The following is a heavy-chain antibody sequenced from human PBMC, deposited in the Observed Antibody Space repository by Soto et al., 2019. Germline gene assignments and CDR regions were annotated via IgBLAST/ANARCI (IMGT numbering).Heavy chain of an antibody. Sequence: RLSCAASGFTFDTCGMHWVRQAPGRGLEWVAIVSYDGSNKQYSESVKGRFTISRDNSNNTLYLQMDSLRPEDTAVYYCAKGANYYDSNGFYLFNFWGQGTPVTVSS. CDR1: GFTFDTCG. J-gene: IGHJ4*02. CDR2: VSYDGSNK. V-gene: IGHV3-30*18. D-gene: IGHD3-22*01. CDR3: AKGANYYDSNGFYLFNF.